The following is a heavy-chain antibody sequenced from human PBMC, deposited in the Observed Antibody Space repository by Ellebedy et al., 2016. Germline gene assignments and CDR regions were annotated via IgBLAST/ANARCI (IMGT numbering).Heavy chain of an antibody. J-gene: IGHJ6*02. V-gene: IGHV3-33*08. CDR1: GFTFSSYG. Sequence: GESLKISCAASGFTFSSYGMHWVRQAPGKGLEWVTVIWYDGSNTYYADSVKGRFTISRDNSKNTLYLQMNSLRAEETAVYYCARAIAVAGTHPQDLYYYYYYGMDVWGQGTTVTVSS. CDR2: IWYDGSNT. D-gene: IGHD6-19*01. CDR3: ARAIAVAGTHPQDLYYYYYYGMDV.